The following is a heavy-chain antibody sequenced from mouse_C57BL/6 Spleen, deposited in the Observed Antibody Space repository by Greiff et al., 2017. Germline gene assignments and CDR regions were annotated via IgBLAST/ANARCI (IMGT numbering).Heavy chain of an antibody. CDR3: ARDGYYPYYFDY. CDR1: GYAFSSSW. V-gene: IGHV1-82*01. D-gene: IGHD2-3*01. Sequence: VQLQQSGPELVKPGASVKISCKASGYAFSSSWMNWVKQRPGKGLEWIGRIYPGDGDTNYNGKFKGKATLTAVKSSSTAYMQLRSLTSEDSAVYFCARDGYYPYYFDYWGQGTTLTVSS. CDR2: IYPGDGDT. J-gene: IGHJ2*01.